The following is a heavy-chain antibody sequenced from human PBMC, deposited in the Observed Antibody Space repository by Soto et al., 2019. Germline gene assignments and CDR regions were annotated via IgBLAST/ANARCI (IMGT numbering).Heavy chain of an antibody. CDR1: GGTFSSYT. J-gene: IGHJ2*01. CDR3: ARDGVGGDPNWYFDL. V-gene: IGHV1-69*08. D-gene: IGHD2-21*02. CDR2: IIPILGIA. Sequence: QVQLVQSGAEVKKPGSSVKVSCKASGGTFSSYTISWVRQAPGQGLEWMGRIIPILGIANYAQKFQGRVTITADKSTSTAYMELSSLRSEDTAVYYCARDGVGGDPNWYFDLWGRGTLVTVSS.